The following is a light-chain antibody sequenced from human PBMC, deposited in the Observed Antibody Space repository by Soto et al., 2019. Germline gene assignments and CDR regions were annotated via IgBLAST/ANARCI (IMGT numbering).Light chain of an antibody. Sequence: QSALTQPASVSGSLGQSITISCTGTGSDVGGYSYVSWYQQYPGEAPKLMIFEVSDRPSGVSHRFSGSKSGNTASLTISGLQADDEAEDYCSSYSSTDTTFLFGGGTQLTVL. CDR1: GSDVGGYSY. CDR2: EVS. V-gene: IGLV2-14*01. CDR3: SSYSSTDTTFL. J-gene: IGLJ2*01.